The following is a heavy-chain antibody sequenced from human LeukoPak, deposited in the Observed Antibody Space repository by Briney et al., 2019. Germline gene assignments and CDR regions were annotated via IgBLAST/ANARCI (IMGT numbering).Heavy chain of an antibody. V-gene: IGHV4-59*08. D-gene: IGHD5-24*01. CDR3: ARHQDGYNLRAFDI. Sequence: SETLSLTCTVSGGSISSHYWSWIRQPPGKGLEWIGYIHYSGSTNSNASLKSRVTISVDTSKNQFSLDLRSVTAADTAVYYCARHQDGYNLRAFDIWGQGTMVTVSS. CDR2: IHYSGST. J-gene: IGHJ3*02. CDR1: GGSISSHY.